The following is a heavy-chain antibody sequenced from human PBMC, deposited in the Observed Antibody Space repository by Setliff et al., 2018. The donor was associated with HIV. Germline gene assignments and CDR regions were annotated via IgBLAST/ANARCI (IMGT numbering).Heavy chain of an antibody. CDR3: ARLRSYGDPKRFFDY. J-gene: IGHJ4*02. CDR2: ISYSGST. CDR1: GGSFSDYS. D-gene: IGHD4-17*01. V-gene: IGHV4-34*01. Sequence: SETLSLTCAVYGGSFSDYSWSWIRQPPGKGLEWIGEISYSGSTNYNPSLKSRVTISIDTSKNQFSLKVSSVTAADTALYYCARLRSYGDPKRFFDYWGQGTLVTVSS.